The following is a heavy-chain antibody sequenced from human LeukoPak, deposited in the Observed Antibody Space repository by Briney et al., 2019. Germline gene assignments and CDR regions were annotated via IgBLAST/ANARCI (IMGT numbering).Heavy chain of an antibody. D-gene: IGHD3-3*01. CDR3: AKGGQRFSDAFDI. CDR1: GFTFSCYG. J-gene: IGHJ3*02. Sequence: PGGSLRLSCAASGFTFSCYGMHWVRQAPGKGLEWVAVISYDGSNKYYADSVKGRFTISRDNSKNTLYLQMNSLRAEDTAVYYCAKGGQRFSDAFDIWGQGTMVTVSS. V-gene: IGHV3-30*18. CDR2: ISYDGSNK.